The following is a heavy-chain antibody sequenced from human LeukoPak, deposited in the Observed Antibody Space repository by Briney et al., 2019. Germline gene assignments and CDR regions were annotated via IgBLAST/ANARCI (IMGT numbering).Heavy chain of an antibody. J-gene: IGHJ4*02. D-gene: IGHD1-1*01. V-gene: IGHV3-72*01. Sequence: GGSLRLSCAVSGFIFSDYYMDWVRQAPGKGLEWLARSRNKANRYTTEYAASAKGRFTISRDESKNSLYLQMNLLRTDDTAVYYCARGHWSFDYLGRGTLVTVSS. CDR1: GFIFSDYY. CDR3: ARGHWSFDY. CDR2: SRNKANRYTT.